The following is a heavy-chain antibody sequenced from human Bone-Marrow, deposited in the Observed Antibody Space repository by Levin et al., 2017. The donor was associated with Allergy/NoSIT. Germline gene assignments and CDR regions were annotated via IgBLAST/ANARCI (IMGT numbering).Heavy chain of an antibody. CDR2: ISSSGST. V-gene: IGHV4-61*01. D-gene: IGHD4-17*01. CDR3: ARDDYADFTGWV. J-gene: IGHJ4*02. CDR1: CGSVSSATYY. Sequence: SQTLSLTCTVSCGSVSSATYYWSWIRQPPGKGLEWIGYISSSGSTYYNPSLMSRVTISVHTSKNPFSLKLTSVTAADTAVYYCARDDYADFTGWVWGQGSLVTVSS.